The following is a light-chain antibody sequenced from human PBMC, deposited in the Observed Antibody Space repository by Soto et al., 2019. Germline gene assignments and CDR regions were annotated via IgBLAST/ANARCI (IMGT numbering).Light chain of an antibody. CDR3: CSYTSSITRYV. CDR1: SSDVGSYNL. J-gene: IGLJ1*01. Sequence: QSALTQPASVSGSPGQSITISCTGTSSDVGSYNLVSWYQQHPGKAPKLMIYEGSKRPSGVSNRFSGSKSGNTASLTISGLQAEDEADYYCCSYTSSITRYVFGAGTKVTVL. CDR2: EGS. V-gene: IGLV2-14*02.